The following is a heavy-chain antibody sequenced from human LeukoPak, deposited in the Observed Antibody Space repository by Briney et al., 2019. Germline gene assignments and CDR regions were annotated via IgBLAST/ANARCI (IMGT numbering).Heavy chain of an antibody. Sequence: GGSLRLSCAASGFTFSDYGISWVRQAPGKGLEWVSTLSGRGGSTFYADSVKDRFTISRDNSRNTLYLQMNSLRAEDTAVYYCAKQGRDWLRDYYYYMDVWGKGTTVTISS. J-gene: IGHJ6*03. V-gene: IGHV3-23*01. CDR1: GFTFSDYG. CDR3: AKQGRDWLRDYYYYMDV. CDR2: LSGRGGST. D-gene: IGHD3-9*01.